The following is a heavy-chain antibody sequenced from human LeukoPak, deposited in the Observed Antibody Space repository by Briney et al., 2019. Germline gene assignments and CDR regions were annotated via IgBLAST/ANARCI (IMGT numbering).Heavy chain of an antibody. Sequence: PSETLSLTCTVSGGSISSYYWSWIRQPPGKGLEWIGYIYYSGSTNYNPSLKSRVTISVDTSKNQSSLKLSSVTAADTAVYYCATSSRATGTDAFDIWGQGTMVTVSS. V-gene: IGHV4-59*01. CDR3: ATSSRATGTDAFDI. D-gene: IGHD3-9*01. CDR2: IYYSGST. J-gene: IGHJ3*02. CDR1: GGSISSYY.